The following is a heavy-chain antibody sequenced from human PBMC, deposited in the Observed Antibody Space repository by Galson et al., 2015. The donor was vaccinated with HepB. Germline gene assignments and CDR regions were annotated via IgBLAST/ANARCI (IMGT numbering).Heavy chain of an antibody. CDR3: ARGYKHYYGSGNYYPILDS. CDR1: GFTFDSYA. Sequence: SLRLSCAASGFTFDSYAIHWVRQAPGKGLEWLAVISNDGNLKYFVDSVRGRFTISRDNSKNTLSLQVKSLRPEDTSIYYCARGYKHYYGSGNYYPILDSWGKGTLVTVTS. J-gene: IGHJ4*02. CDR2: ISNDGNLK. D-gene: IGHD3-10*01. V-gene: IGHV3-30*04.